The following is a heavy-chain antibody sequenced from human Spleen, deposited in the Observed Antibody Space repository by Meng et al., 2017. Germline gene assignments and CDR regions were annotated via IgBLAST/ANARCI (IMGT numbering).Heavy chain of an antibody. V-gene: IGHV4-34*01. Sequence: SETLSLTCAVYGGSISGQYWSWIRQPPGKGLEWIGEINHSGRTTYNPSLKSRVAISLDTSKSQFSLRLNSVTAADTAVYYCARVLSAAAHDYWGQGTLVTVSS. D-gene: IGHD6-13*01. CDR3: ARVLSAAAHDY. CDR2: INHSGRT. CDR1: GGSISGQY. J-gene: IGHJ4*02.